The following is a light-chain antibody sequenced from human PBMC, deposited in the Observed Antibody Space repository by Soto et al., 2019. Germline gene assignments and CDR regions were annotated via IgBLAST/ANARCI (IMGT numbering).Light chain of an antibody. CDR2: GAS. CDR1: QSVSSSY. Sequence: ESVLTQSAGTLSLSPGERATLSCRASQSVSSSYLAWYQQEPGQAPRLLIYGASSRATGIPDRFSGSGSGTDFTLTISRLEPEDFAVYYCQQYGSSPPITFGQGTRLEIK. J-gene: IGKJ5*01. CDR3: QQYGSSPPIT. V-gene: IGKV3-20*01.